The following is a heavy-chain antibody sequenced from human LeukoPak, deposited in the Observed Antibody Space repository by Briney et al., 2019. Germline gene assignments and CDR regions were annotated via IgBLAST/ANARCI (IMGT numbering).Heavy chain of an antibody. J-gene: IGHJ4*02. CDR3: TRGTSQYYDGSGYYAYFDN. D-gene: IGHD3-22*01. Sequence: PGGSLRLSCAASGFTFSSYWMHWVRQAPGKGLVWVSRINSDGSSTSYADSVKGRFTISRDNAKSTLHLQMNSLRDDDTAVYYCTRGTSQYYDGSGYYAYFDNWGQGTVVTVSS. V-gene: IGHV3-74*01. CDR2: INSDGSST. CDR1: GFTFSSYW.